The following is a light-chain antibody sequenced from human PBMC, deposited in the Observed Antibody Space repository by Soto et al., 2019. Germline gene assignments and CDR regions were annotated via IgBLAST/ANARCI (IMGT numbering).Light chain of an antibody. Sequence: DIQMTQSPSSLSASVGDRVTITCRASQGIRNDLDWYQQKPGKAPKRLIYAASSLQSGVPSRFSGSGSGTEFNLTISSLQPEDFATYYCLQHNSYPWTFGQGTKVEIK. J-gene: IGKJ1*01. CDR3: LQHNSYPWT. CDR2: AAS. V-gene: IGKV1-17*01. CDR1: QGIRND.